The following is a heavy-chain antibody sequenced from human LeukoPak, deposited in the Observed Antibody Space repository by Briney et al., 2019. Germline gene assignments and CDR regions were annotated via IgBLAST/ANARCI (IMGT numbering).Heavy chain of an antibody. CDR2: IKSKTDGGTT. J-gene: IGHJ4*02. CDR3: TTGARTLWFGELLSKPTFDY. D-gene: IGHD3-10*01. CDR1: GFTFSNAW. V-gene: IGHV3-15*01. Sequence: PGGSLRLSCAASGFTFSNAWMSWVRQAPGKGLEWVGRIKSKTDGGTTDYAAPVKGRFTISRDDSKNTLYLQMNSLKTEHTAVYYCTTGARTLWFGELLSKPTFDYWGQGTLVTVSS.